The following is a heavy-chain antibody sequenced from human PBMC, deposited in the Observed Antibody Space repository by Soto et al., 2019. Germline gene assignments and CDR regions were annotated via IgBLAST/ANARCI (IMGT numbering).Heavy chain of an antibody. J-gene: IGHJ4*02. CDR3: ARGSGWGDS. CDR2: IKQDGTEK. Sequence: EVQLVESGGGLVQPGGSLRLSCAASGFTFSTYSMTWVRQAPGKGLEWVANIKQDGTEKYYVDSVEGRFTISRDNTKNSLYLQMNSLRTQYTAVYYCARGSGWGDSWGQGTLVTVSS. D-gene: IGHD6-19*01. V-gene: IGHV3-7*04. CDR1: GFTFSTYS.